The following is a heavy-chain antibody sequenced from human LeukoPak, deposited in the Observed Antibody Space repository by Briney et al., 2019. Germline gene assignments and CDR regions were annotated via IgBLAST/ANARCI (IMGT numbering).Heavy chain of an antibody. CDR3: AKEAASAAATNWFDP. CDR1: GFTFDDYA. Sequence: SLRLSFPASGFTFDDYAMHWVRQAPGKGLEWVAGISWISCSIGFADSVKGRFTLSRDNAKNPLYLQMNSLRAEDTALYYCAKEAASAAATNWFDPWGQGTLVTVSS. V-gene: IGHV3-9*01. D-gene: IGHD6-13*01. J-gene: IGHJ5*02. CDR2: ISWISCSI.